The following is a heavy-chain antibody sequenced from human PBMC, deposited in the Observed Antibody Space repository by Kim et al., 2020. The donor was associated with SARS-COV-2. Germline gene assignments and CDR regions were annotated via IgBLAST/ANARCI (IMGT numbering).Heavy chain of an antibody. CDR3: AREDWGPVAGAKYYYYYYGMDV. CDR1: GYTFNSYD. V-gene: IGHV1-8*01. CDR2: MNPNSGNT. D-gene: IGHD6-19*01. J-gene: IGHJ6*02. Sequence: ASVKVSCKASGYTFNSYDINWVRQATGQGLEWMGWMNPNSGNTGYAQKFQGRVTMTRNTSISTAYMELSSLRSEDTAVYYCAREDWGPVAGAKYYYYYYGMDVWGQGTTVTVSS.